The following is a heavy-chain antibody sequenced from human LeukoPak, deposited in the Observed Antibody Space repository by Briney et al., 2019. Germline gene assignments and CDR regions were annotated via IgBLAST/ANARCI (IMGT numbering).Heavy chain of an antibody. CDR2: INQDGSEK. J-gene: IGHJ4*02. Sequence: GGSLRLSCAASGFTFSTYWVTWVRQAPGKGLEWVAHINQDGSEKYYVDSVKGRFTISRDNAKNSLYLQMNSLRVEDTAVYYCARDRAVAGLCDYWGQGTLVTVSS. V-gene: IGHV3-7*01. CDR3: ARDRAVAGLCDY. CDR1: GFTFSTYW. D-gene: IGHD6-19*01.